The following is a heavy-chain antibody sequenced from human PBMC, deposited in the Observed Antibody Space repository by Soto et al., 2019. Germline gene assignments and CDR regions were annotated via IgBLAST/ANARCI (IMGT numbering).Heavy chain of an antibody. V-gene: IGHV3-15*01. CDR2: IKSKSDGGTI. Sequence: GGSLRLSCAASGFTFTNAWMTWVRQGPGKGLEWVGRIKSKSDGGTIDYAAPVKGRFTISGDDSKNTLYLQMNSLKTEDTAVYYCTTGPNLRPLAAFDIWGQGTVVTVS. CDR3: TTGPNLRPLAAFDI. CDR1: GFTFTNAW. J-gene: IGHJ3*02.